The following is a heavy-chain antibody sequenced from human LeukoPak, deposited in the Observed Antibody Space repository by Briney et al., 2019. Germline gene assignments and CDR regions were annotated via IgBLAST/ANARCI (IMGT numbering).Heavy chain of an antibody. J-gene: IGHJ6*02. Sequence: PGGSLRLSCAASGFTVSSNYMSWVRQAPGKGLEWVSVIYSGGSTYYADSVKGRFTISRDSSKNTLYLQMNSLRAEDTAVYYCARDTSRFWSGFYGMDVWGQGTTVTVSS. CDR3: ARDTSRFWSGFYGMDV. V-gene: IGHV3-53*01. CDR2: IYSGGST. CDR1: GFTVSSNY. D-gene: IGHD3-3*01.